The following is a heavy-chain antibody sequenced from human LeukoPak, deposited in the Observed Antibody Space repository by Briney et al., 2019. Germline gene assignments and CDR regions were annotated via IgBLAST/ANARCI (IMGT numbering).Heavy chain of an antibody. J-gene: IGHJ5*02. Sequence: SETLSLTCTVSGGSISSYYWSWIRQPPGKGLEWIGRIYTSGSTNYNPSLKSRVTISVDTSKNQFSLKLSSVTAADTAVYYCARTITIFSFDPWGQGTLVTVSS. CDR1: GGSISSYY. V-gene: IGHV4-4*08. D-gene: IGHD3-3*01. CDR3: ARTITIFSFDP. CDR2: IYTSGST.